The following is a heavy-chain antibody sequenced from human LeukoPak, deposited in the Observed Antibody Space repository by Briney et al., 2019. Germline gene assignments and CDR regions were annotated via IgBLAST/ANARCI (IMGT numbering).Heavy chain of an antibody. Sequence: ASVKVSCKASGGTFSSYAISWVRQALGQGLEWMGGIIPIFGTANYVQKFQGSVTTTADESTSTAYMELSSLRSEDTAVYYCASLYGIAAAGGFDYWGQGTLVTVSS. CDR2: IIPIFGTA. V-gene: IGHV1-69*13. D-gene: IGHD6-13*01. CDR1: GGTFSSYA. CDR3: ASLYGIAAAGGFDY. J-gene: IGHJ4*02.